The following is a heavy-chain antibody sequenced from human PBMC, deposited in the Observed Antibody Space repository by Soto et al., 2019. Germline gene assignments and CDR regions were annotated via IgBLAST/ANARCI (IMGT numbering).Heavy chain of an antibody. J-gene: IGHJ3*01. CDR1: GYNFTGYG. V-gene: IGHV1-18*01. CDR2: ISGYSGIR. CDR3: ARDFGLWFGEFDAFHL. Sequence: ASVKVSCKASGYNFTGYGVSWVRQAPGQGLEWMGWISGYSGIRNYAQKFQGRVSLTTGTSTSTAYMELRSLTSDDTAVYYSARDFGLWFGEFDAFHLWG. D-gene: IGHD3-10*01.